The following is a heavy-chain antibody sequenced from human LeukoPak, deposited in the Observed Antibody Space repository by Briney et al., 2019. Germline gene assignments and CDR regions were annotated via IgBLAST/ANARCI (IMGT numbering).Heavy chain of an antibody. Sequence: GESLKIFCKGSGYSFTSYWIGWVRQMPGKGLEWMGIIYTGDSDTRYSPSFQGQVTISADKSISTAYLQWSSLKASDTAMYYCARRGLLGSEGFDYWGQGTLVTVSS. V-gene: IGHV5-51*01. J-gene: IGHJ4*02. CDR2: IYTGDSDT. CDR1: GYSFTSYW. D-gene: IGHD7-27*01. CDR3: ARRGLLGSEGFDY.